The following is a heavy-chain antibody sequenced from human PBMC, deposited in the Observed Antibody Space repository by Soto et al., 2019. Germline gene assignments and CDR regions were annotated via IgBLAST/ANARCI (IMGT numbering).Heavy chain of an antibody. CDR3: ARDQGYSSGWHKYYGMEV. V-gene: IGHV3-33*01. CDR1: GFTFSSYG. Sequence: GGSLRLSCAASGFTFSSYGMHWVRQAPGKGLEWVAVIWYDGSNKYYADSVKGRFTISRDNSKNTLYLQMNSLRAEDTAVYYCARDQGYSSGWHKYYGMEVWGQGTTGSVAS. J-gene: IGHJ6*01. CDR2: IWYDGSNK. D-gene: IGHD6-19*01.